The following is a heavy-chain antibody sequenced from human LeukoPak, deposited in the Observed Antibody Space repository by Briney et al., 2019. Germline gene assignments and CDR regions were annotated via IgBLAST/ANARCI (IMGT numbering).Heavy chain of an antibody. CDR1: GFTVRSYD. D-gene: IGHD7-27*01. Sequence: GGSLRLSCAASGFTVRSYDMHWVRQVAGKGLEWVSAISTASNPHYAASVQGRFTILRANAENSLYLQMNSLSAEDTAVYYCARELGIEGYWYFDLWGRGTLVTVSS. CDR3: ARELGIEGYWYFDL. J-gene: IGHJ2*01. V-gene: IGHV3-13*05. CDR2: ISTASNP.